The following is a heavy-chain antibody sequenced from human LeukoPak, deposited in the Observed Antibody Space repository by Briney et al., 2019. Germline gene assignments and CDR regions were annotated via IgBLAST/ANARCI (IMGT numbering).Heavy chain of an antibody. D-gene: IGHD3-16*01. Sequence: SETLSLTCTVSGGSISSSSYYWGWIRQPPRKGLEWIGSIYYSGSTNYNPSLKSRVTISVDTSKNQFSLKLSSVTAADTAVYYCARETSQKGAHYMDVWGKGTTVTISS. CDR2: IYYSGST. V-gene: IGHV4-39*07. CDR1: GGSISSSSYY. CDR3: ARETSQKGAHYMDV. J-gene: IGHJ6*03.